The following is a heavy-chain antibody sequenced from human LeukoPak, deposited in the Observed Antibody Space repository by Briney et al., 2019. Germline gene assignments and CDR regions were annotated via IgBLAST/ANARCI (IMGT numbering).Heavy chain of an antibody. CDR2: ISGSATHI. V-gene: IGHV3-21*01. CDR1: GFTFSSYT. Sequence: GGSLRLSCAASGFTFSSYTMDWVRQAPGKGLEWVSSISGSATHIYYADSVKGRFTISRDNAKNSLYLQMNSLRAEDTAVYYCARTGIYYTDYFDYWGQGTLVTVSS. J-gene: IGHJ4*02. D-gene: IGHD1-26*01. CDR3: ARTGIYYTDYFDY.